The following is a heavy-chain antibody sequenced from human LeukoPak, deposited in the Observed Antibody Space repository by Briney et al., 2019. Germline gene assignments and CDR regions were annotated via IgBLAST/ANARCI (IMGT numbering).Heavy chain of an antibody. D-gene: IGHD2-2*01. CDR1: GFTSSSYS. Sequence: GGSLRLSCAASGFTSSSYSMNWVRQAPGKGLEWVSYISSSSSTIYYADSVKGRFTISRDNAKNSLYLQMNSLRAEDTAVYYCARNLPAADYWGQGTLVTVSS. CDR3: ARNLPAADY. J-gene: IGHJ4*02. V-gene: IGHV3-48*04. CDR2: ISSSSSTI.